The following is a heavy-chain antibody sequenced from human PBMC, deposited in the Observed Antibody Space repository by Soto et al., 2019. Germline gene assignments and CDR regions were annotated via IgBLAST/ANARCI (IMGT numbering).Heavy chain of an antibody. J-gene: IGHJ3*02. V-gene: IGHV4-34*01. CDR1: SGSFSGYY. Sequence: QVQLQQWGAGLLKPSETLYLTCAVYSGSFSGYYWSWIRQPPGKGLEWIGEIIHTGGTNYNPSLKSRVTISVDTPKNQFSLKLSSVTAADTAVFYCARGVGRSGSDAFDIWGQGTMVTVSS. CDR2: IIHTGGT. D-gene: IGHD1-1*01. CDR3: ARGVGRSGSDAFDI.